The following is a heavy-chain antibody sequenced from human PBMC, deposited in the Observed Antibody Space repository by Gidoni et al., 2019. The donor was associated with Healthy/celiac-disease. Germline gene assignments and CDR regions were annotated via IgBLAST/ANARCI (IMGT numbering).Heavy chain of an antibody. CDR3: ARGIRLQYYFDY. CDR1: GFTFSSYA. Sequence: EVQLVESGGSLVQPGGALRLAGAASGFTFSSYAMHWVRQAPGKGLEYVSAISSNGGSTYYANSVQGRFSISRDTSKHTLYLQMGSLRAEDMSVYYCARGIRLQYYFDYWGQGTLVTVSS. J-gene: IGHJ4*02. CDR2: ISSNGGST. D-gene: IGHD5-12*01. V-gene: IGHV3-64*01.